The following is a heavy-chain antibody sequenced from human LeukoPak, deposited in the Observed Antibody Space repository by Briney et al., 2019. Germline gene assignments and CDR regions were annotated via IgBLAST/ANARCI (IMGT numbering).Heavy chain of an antibody. CDR3: TTFLYGGNSGGSVGY. CDR1: GFTVSSNY. V-gene: IGHV3-53*01. J-gene: IGHJ4*02. Sequence: PGGSLRLSCAASGFTVSSNYMSWVRQAPGKGLEWVSVIYSGGNTYYADSVKGRFTISRDTSKNTVYLQMNNLRAEDTAVYYCTTFLYGGNSGGSVGYWGQGTLVTVSS. CDR2: IYSGGNT. D-gene: IGHD4-23*01.